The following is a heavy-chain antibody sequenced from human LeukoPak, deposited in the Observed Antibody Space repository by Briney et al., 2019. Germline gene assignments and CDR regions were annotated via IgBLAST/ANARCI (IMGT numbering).Heavy chain of an antibody. V-gene: IGHV1-46*01. CDR2: INPSGGST. CDR1: GYTFTSYY. J-gene: IGHJ6*02. D-gene: IGHD6-13*01. Sequence: GASVKVSCKASGYTFTSYYMHWVRQAPGQGLEWMGIINPSGGSTSYAQKFQGRVTMTRDTSTSTVYMELSSLRSEDTAVYYCASGQWGPKWGIAAAGRYYGMDVWGQGTTVTVSS. CDR3: ASGQWGPKWGIAAAGRYYGMDV.